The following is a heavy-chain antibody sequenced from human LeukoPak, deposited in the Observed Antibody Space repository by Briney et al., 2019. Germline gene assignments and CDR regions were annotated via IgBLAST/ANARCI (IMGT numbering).Heavy chain of an antibody. V-gene: IGHV3-21*01. Sequence: GGSLRLSCAASGFTFSDYAMSWVRQAPGKGLEWVSSISSSSSYIYYADSVKGRFTISRDNAKNSLYLQMNSLRAEDTAVYYCARDAEVGATSDYWGQGTLVTVSS. D-gene: IGHD1-26*01. CDR3: ARDAEVGATSDY. CDR1: GFTFSDYA. CDR2: ISSSSSYI. J-gene: IGHJ4*02.